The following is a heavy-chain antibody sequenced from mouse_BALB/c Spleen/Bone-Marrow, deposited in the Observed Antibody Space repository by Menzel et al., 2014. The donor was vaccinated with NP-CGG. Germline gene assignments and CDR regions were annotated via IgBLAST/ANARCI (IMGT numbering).Heavy chain of an antibody. V-gene: IGHV14-3*02. CDR3: AAYYYGTYGFAY. CDR2: IDPANCNT. Sequence: EVKLMESGAELVKPGASVELSCTASGFNIKDTYMHWVKPRPEQGLEWIGRIDPANCNTKYDPKFQGKATITADTSSNTAYLQLSSLTSEDTAVYYCAAYYYGTYGFAYWGQGTLVTVSA. J-gene: IGHJ3*01. CDR1: GFNIKDTY. D-gene: IGHD1-1*01.